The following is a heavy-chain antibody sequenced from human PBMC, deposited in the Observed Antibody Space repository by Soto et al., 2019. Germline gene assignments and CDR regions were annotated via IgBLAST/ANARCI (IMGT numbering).Heavy chain of an antibody. V-gene: IGHV1-18*01. CDR2: ICAYNGNT. D-gene: IGHD2-15*01. CDR1: GYTFTGYG. Sequence: QVQLVQSGAEVKKPGASVKVSCKASGYTFTGYGISWVRQAPGQGLEWMGWICAYNGNTNYAQKLQGRVTMTTDTSTSTAYMELRSLRSDDTAVYYCARRYCSGGSCGVFDIWGQGTMVTVSS. CDR3: ARRYCSGGSCGVFDI. J-gene: IGHJ3*02.